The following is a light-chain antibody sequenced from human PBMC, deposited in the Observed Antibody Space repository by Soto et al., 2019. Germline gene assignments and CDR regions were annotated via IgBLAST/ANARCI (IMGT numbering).Light chain of an antibody. V-gene: IGLV2-14*03. J-gene: IGLJ2*01. CDR2: DVS. CDR3: SSFTTSSALV. Sequence: QSALTQPASVSGSPGQSITISCTGPNSDIGYYNFVSWYQHHPGKAPKLMIYDVSNRPSGVSNRFSGSKSGNTASLTISGLQAEDEADYYCSSFTTSSALVFGGGTKVTVL. CDR1: NSDIGYYNF.